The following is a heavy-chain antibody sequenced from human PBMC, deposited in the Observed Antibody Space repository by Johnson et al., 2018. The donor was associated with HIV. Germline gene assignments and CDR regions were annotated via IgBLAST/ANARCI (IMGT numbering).Heavy chain of an antibody. CDR1: GFTFSSYA. V-gene: IGHV3-30-3*01. CDR2: ISYDGSNK. CDR3: ARDNIVLMVGGAFDI. D-gene: IGHD2-8*01. Sequence: QVQLVESGGGVVQPGRSLRLSCAASGFTFSSYAMHWVRQAPGKGLEWVAVISYDGSNKYYADSVKGRFTISRDNSKNTLYLQMNSLRAEDTAGYYCARDNIVLMVGGAFDIWGQGTMVTVSS. J-gene: IGHJ3*02.